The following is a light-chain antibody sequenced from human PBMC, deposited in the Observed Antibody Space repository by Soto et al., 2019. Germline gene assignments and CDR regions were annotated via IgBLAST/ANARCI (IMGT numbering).Light chain of an antibody. CDR2: GAS. V-gene: IGKV1-33*01. CDR1: QAIRKY. J-gene: IGKJ3*01. CDR3: QHYDHLPPFT. Sequence: DIQMTQSPSSLSASVGDRVTITCQASQAIRKYLNWYQQKPGRAPKLLIYGASNLETGVPSRFSGSGYGTDFTFTISSLQPEDIATYYCQHYDHLPPFTFGPGTKVAIK.